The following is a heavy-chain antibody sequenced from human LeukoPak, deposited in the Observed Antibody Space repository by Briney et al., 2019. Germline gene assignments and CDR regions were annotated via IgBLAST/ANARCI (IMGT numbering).Heavy chain of an antibody. CDR2: MNPNSGNT. V-gene: IGHV1-8*02. J-gene: IGHJ5*02. CDR1: GYTFTGYY. D-gene: IGHD3-10*01. CDR3: ARVWFGGEFDP. Sequence: ASVKVSCKASGYTFTGYYMHWVRQATGQGLEWMGWMNPNSGNTGYAQKFQGRVTMTRNTSISTAYMELSSLRSEDTAVYYCARVWFGGEFDPWGQGTLVTVSS.